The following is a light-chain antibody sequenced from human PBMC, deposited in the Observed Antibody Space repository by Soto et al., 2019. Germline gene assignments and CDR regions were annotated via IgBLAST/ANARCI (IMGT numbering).Light chain of an antibody. CDR1: QSVSSN. V-gene: IGKV3-15*01. Sequence: EIVMTQSPATLSVSPGERATLSCRASQSVSSNLAWYQQKPGQAPRLLIYGASTRATGIPARFRGSGSGTEFTLTISSLQSEDFAVYYCQQCNNWPLTFGQGTRVEIK. CDR3: QQCNNWPLT. J-gene: IGKJ1*01. CDR2: GAS.